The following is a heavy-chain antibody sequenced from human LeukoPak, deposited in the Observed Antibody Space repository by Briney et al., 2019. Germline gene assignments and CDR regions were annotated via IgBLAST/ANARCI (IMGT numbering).Heavy chain of an antibody. J-gene: IGHJ4*02. CDR3: ARGAGGDYPFDY. V-gene: IGHV4-59*01. D-gene: IGHD4-17*01. CDR2: IYYNGST. Sequence: SETLPLTCAVSGGSISRYYWSWIRQPPGKGLEWIGYIYYNGSTNYNPSLKSRVTISVDTSENQFFLKLNAVTAADTAVYYCARGAGGDYPFDYWGQGTLVTV. CDR1: GGSISRYY.